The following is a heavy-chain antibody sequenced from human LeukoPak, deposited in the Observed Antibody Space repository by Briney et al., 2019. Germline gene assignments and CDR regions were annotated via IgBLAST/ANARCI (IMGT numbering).Heavy chain of an antibody. CDR2: IYSGGST. CDR3: AKDPVGIVGATGYYFDY. CDR1: GFTVSSNY. Sequence: PGGSLRLSCAASGFTVSSNYMSWVRQAPGKGLEWVSVIYSGGSTYYADSVKGRFTISRDNSKNTLYLQMNSLRAEDTAVYYCAKDPVGIVGATGYYFDYWGQGTLVTVSS. J-gene: IGHJ4*02. D-gene: IGHD1-26*01. V-gene: IGHV3-53*01.